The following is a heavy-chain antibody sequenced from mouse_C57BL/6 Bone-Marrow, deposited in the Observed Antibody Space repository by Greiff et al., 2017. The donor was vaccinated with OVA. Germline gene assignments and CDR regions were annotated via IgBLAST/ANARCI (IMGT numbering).Heavy chain of an antibody. V-gene: IGHV1-26*01. D-gene: IGHD2-4*01. J-gene: IGHJ2*01. CDR1: GYTFTDYY. Sequence: VQLQQSGPELVKPGASVKISCKASGYTFTDYYMNWVKQSPGKSLEWIGDINPNNGGTSYNQKFKGKATLTVDKSSSTAYMELRSLTSEDSAVYYCARFYYDYDDDDYFDYWGQGTTLTVSS. CDR2: INPNNGGT. CDR3: ARFYYDYDDDDYFDY.